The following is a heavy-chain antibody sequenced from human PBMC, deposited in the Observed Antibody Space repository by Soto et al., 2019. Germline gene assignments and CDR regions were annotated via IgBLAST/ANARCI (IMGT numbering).Heavy chain of an antibody. CDR1: GYTFTGYA. J-gene: IGHJ4*02. V-gene: IGHV1-3*01. D-gene: IGHD6-19*01. CDR3: ARAVAVPADFDY. Sequence: ASVKVSCKASGYTFTGYAMNWVRQAPGQRLEWMGWINAGNGNTKYSQKFQGRVTITRDTSASTAYMELSSLRSEDTAVYYCARAVAVPADFDYRGQGTLVTVSS. CDR2: INAGNGNT.